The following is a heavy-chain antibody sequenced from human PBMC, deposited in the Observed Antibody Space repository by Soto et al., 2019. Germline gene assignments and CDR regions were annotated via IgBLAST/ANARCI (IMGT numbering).Heavy chain of an antibody. J-gene: IGHJ6*02. CDR3: AASRSFWQNYYYGAMDV. CDR1: GFTFTSSA. V-gene: IGHV1-58*02. Sequence: SLKVSCKTSGFTFTSSAIQWVRPARGQRLEWIGWIVAGSDNTNYAQKFQERVTITRDLSTNTIYMDLSGLRSEDTAVYYCAASRSFWQNYYYGAMDVWCQGTTVTVSS. CDR2: IVAGSDNT.